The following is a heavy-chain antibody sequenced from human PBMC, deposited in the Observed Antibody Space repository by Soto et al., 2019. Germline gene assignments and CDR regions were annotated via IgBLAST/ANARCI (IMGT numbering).Heavy chain of an antibody. CDR3: ARFSAYCGGDCFDY. Sequence: GGSLRLSCAASGFTFSDHYMDWVRQAPGKGLEWVGRTRNKANSYTTEYAASVKGRFTISRDDSKNSLYLQMNSLKTEDTAVYYCARFSAYCGGDCFDYWGQGTLVTVSS. D-gene: IGHD2-21*01. CDR1: GFTFSDHY. V-gene: IGHV3-72*01. CDR2: TRNKANSYTT. J-gene: IGHJ4*02.